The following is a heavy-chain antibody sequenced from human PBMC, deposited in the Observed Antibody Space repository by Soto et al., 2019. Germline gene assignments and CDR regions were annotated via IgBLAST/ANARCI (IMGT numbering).Heavy chain of an antibody. J-gene: IGHJ4*02. CDR2: ISWSSGSV. Sequence: EVQLVESGGGLVQPGRSLRLSCVASGFTFDSYAMHWVRQAPGKGLEWVSGISWSSGSVGYGDSVRGRFTISRDNAQNSLYLEMNSLRVEDTAFYYCVKDIHEQWLVSHFEYWGQGALVPVSS. V-gene: IGHV3-9*01. D-gene: IGHD6-19*01. CDR1: GFTFDSYA. CDR3: VKDIHEQWLVSHFEY.